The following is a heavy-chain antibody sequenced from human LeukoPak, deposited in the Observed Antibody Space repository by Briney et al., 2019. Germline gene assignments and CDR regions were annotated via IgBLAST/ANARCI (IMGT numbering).Heavy chain of an antibody. J-gene: IGHJ4*02. CDR3: ARTYSSSWYADYFDY. CDR2: IYYSGST. V-gene: IGHV4-39*01. CDR1: GGSISSSSYY. Sequence: SETLSLTCTASGGSISSSSYYWGWIRQPPGKGLEWIGSIYYSGSTYYNPSLKSRVTISVDTSKNQFSLKLSSVTAADTAVYYCARTYSSSWYADYFDYWGQGTLVTVSS. D-gene: IGHD6-13*01.